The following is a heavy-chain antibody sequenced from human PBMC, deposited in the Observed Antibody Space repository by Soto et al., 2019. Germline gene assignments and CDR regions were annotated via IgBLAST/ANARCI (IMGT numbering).Heavy chain of an antibody. J-gene: IGHJ6*03. CDR2: ISNNGAHT. D-gene: IGHD6-13*01. CDR3: ARRGYGSRWPNVYMDV. V-gene: IGHV3-64*01. CDR1: GLTFSNNE. Sequence: EAQLVESGGGLVQPGGSLRLSCAASGLTFSNNEMHWVRQAPGKGLEYVSGISNNGAHTDYAKSVKGRFTISRDNSENTLYLQMGSLRAEDMALYYCARRGYGSRWPNVYMDVWGKGTTVTVSS.